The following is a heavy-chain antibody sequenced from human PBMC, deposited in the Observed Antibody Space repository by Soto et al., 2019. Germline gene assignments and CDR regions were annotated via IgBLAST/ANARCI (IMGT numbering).Heavy chain of an antibody. J-gene: IGHJ5*02. V-gene: IGHV1-18*01. CDR2: ISAYNGNT. Sequence: GASVKVSCKASGYTFTSYGISWVRQAPGQGLEWMGWISAYNGNTNYAQKLQGRVTMTTDTSTSTAYMELRSLRSDDTAVYYCARSSISWYFGGFDPWGQGTLVTVSS. CDR1: GYTFTSYG. D-gene: IGHD6-13*01. CDR3: ARSSISWYFGGFDP.